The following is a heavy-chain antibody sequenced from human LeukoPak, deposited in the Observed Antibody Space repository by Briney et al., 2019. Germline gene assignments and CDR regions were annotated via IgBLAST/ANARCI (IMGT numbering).Heavy chain of an antibody. V-gene: IGHV3-30*02. D-gene: IGHD3-22*01. Sequence: GGSLRHSCAASGFTFSSYGMHWVRQAPGKGLEWVAFIRYDGSNKYYADSVKGRFTISRDNSKNTLYLQMNSLRAEDTAVYYCAKDWDSSGSSFDYWGQGTLVTVSS. J-gene: IGHJ4*02. CDR3: AKDWDSSGSSFDY. CDR2: IRYDGSNK. CDR1: GFTFSSYG.